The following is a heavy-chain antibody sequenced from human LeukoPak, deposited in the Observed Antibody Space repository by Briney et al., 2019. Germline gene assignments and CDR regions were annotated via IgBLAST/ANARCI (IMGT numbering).Heavy chain of an antibody. V-gene: IGHV4-59*08. Sequence: PETLSLTCTVSGGSISSYYWSWIRQPPGKGLEWIGYIYYSGSTNYNPSLKSRVTISVDTSKNQFSLKLSSVTAADTAVYYCASPRYCSSTSCSSPIDPWGQGTLVTVSS. CDR1: GGSISSYY. J-gene: IGHJ5*02. D-gene: IGHD2-2*01. CDR2: IYYSGST. CDR3: ASPRYCSSTSCSSPIDP.